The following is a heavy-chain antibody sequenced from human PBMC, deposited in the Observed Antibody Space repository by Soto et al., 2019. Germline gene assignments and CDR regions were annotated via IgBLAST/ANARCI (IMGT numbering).Heavy chain of an antibody. CDR1: VYTLINYY. Sequence: GASVKVSCKSPVYTLINYYRRCVRQATGQGLEWMAIINPMGGSTNYAQEFQGRVTLTSDTSTSTVYMELSSLRFEDTALFYCARDLAAGDLWGQGTLVTVSS. D-gene: IGHD6-13*01. CDR2: INPMGGST. J-gene: IGHJ5*02. V-gene: IGHV1-46*01. CDR3: ARDLAAGDL.